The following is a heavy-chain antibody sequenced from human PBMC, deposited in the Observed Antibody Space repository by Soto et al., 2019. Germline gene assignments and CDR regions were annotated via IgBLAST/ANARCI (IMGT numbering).Heavy chain of an antibody. J-gene: IGHJ4*02. CDR2: ISAYNGNT. Sequence: ASVKVSCKASGYTFSNYGFSWVRQAPGQGLEWMGWISAYNGNTNYAQKVQGRVTMTTDTSTSTAYMELRSLRSDDTAVYYCARDAAAGLKDYWGQGTLVTVSS. CDR1: GYTFSNYG. D-gene: IGHD6-13*01. V-gene: IGHV1-18*01. CDR3: ARDAAAGLKDY.